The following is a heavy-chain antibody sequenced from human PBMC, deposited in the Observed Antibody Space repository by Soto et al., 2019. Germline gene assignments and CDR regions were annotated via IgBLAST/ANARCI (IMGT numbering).Heavy chain of an antibody. CDR3: ARHSKKPGDFGYYYGMDV. V-gene: IGHV4-59*08. CDR2: IYYRGNT. Sequence: PSETLSLTCTVSGGSMSPYYWSWIRQPPGKGLGWVANIYYRGNTNYNPSFESRVTISIDTSKNQFSLKLNSMTAADTAVYYCARHSKKPGDFGYYYGMDVWGQGTTVTVSS. D-gene: IGHD3-3*01. J-gene: IGHJ6*02. CDR1: GGSMSPYY.